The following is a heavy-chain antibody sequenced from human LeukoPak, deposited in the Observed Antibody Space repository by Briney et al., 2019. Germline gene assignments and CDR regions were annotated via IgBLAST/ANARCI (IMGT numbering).Heavy chain of an antibody. D-gene: IGHD4-11*01. CDR1: GGTFSSYA. Sequence: SVKVSCKASGGTFSSYAISWVRQAPGQGLERMGGIIPIFGTANYAQKFQGRVTITADESTSTAYMELSSLRSEDTAVYYCARESPTYSNYGYFDYWGQGTLVTVSS. J-gene: IGHJ4*02. CDR2: IIPIFGTA. CDR3: ARESPTYSNYGYFDY. V-gene: IGHV1-69*13.